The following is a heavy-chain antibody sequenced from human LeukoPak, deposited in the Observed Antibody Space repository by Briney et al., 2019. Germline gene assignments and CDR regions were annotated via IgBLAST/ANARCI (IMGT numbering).Heavy chain of an antibody. J-gene: IGHJ2*01. CDR3: ARDGSRWLQFPPFWYFDL. V-gene: IGHV3-23*01. D-gene: IGHD5-24*01. CDR1: GFTFRNYA. CDR2: ISGSGGTT. Sequence: GGSLRLSCAASGFTFRNYAMTWVRQAPGKGLEWVSGISGSGGTTHYADSVKGRFTISRDNSKKTLYLLMNSLRAEDTAVYYCARDGSRWLQFPPFWYFDLWGRGTLVTVSS.